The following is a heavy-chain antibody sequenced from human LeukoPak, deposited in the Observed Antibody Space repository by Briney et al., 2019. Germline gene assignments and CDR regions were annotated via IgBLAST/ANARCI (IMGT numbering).Heavy chain of an antibody. CDR1: GFTFNDHA. D-gene: IGHD3-3*01. CDR2: ISGSGGST. J-gene: IGHJ4*02. Sequence: GGSLRLSCAGSGFTFNDHAMSWVRQAPGKGLEWVSSISGSGGSTHYADYVKGRSTISRDNSKNVVYFEMHSLRGEDTAVYFCARGGQNFDFWRFDYWGQGTLVVVSS. V-gene: IGHV3-23*01. CDR3: ARGGQNFDFWRFDY.